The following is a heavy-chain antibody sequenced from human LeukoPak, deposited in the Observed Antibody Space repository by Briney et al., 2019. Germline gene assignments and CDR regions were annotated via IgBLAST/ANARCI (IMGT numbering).Heavy chain of an antibody. D-gene: IGHD3-3*01. CDR2: ISGGGDIT. V-gene: IGHV3-23*01. CDR3: AKRRDFWSGYRIFDY. J-gene: IGHJ4*02. Sequence: GGSLRLSCAASGFAFNNYAMRWVRQAPGKGLEWVSVISGGGDITNYADSVKGRFTISRDNSKNTLYLQIHSLRAEDTAVYYCAKRRDFWSGYRIFDYWGQGTLVTVSS. CDR1: GFAFNNYA.